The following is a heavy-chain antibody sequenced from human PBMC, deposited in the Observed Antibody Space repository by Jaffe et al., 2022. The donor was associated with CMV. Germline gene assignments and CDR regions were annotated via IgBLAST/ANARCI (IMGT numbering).Heavy chain of an antibody. D-gene: IGHD2-8*01. J-gene: IGHJ4*02. CDR1: GGTFNTYA. CDR3: AGGGSANGAPFDY. Sequence: QVQLVQSGAEVKKPGSWVRVSCRASGGTFNTYAFNWVRQAPGQGLEWMGRIIPTLDIANYAPDFQGRVMITADKSTNTAYMELSSLSSEDTAVYYCAGGGSANGAPFDYWGQGALVTVSS. V-gene: IGHV1-69*09. CDR2: IIPTLDIA.